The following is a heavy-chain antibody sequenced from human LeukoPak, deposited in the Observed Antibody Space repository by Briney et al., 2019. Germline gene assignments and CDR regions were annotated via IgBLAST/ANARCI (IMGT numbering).Heavy chain of an antibody. CDR3: AKDHNDFWTRHFDY. CDR2: ISYDGSNK. Sequence: GGSLRLSCAASGFTFSSYAMHWVRQAPGKGLEWVAVISYDGSNKYYADSVKGRFTISRDNSKNTLYLQMNSLRAEDTAVYYCAKDHNDFWTRHFDYWGQGTLVTVSS. J-gene: IGHJ4*02. V-gene: IGHV3-30-3*01. D-gene: IGHD3-3*01. CDR1: GFTFSSYA.